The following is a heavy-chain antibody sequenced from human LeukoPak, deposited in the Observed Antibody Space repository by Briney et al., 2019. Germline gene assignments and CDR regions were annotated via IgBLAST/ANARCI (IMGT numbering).Heavy chain of an antibody. CDR3: ARDRVGQQLVGRKYYYYYMDV. J-gene: IGHJ6*03. CDR1: GYTFTNYY. Sequence: ASVKVSCKASGYTFTNYYMHWVRQAPGQGLEWMGIINPSGGSTSYAQKFQGRVTMTRDMSTSTVYMELSSLRSEDTAVYYCARDRVGQQLVGRKYYYYYMDVWGKGTTVTISS. CDR2: INPSGGST. D-gene: IGHD6-13*01. V-gene: IGHV1-46*01.